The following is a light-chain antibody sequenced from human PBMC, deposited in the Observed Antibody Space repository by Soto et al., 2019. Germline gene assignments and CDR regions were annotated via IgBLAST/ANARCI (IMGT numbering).Light chain of an antibody. J-gene: IGKJ1*01. CDR1: QDIATY. Sequence: DIQMTQSPSSLSASVGNRVTITCQAIQDIATYLNWYQQKPGKAPNLLIYDASKLETGVPSRFSGGGSGTHFTFTISNLQPEDIATYYCQQYDNLPPTWTFGQGTKVDIK. CDR2: DAS. V-gene: IGKV1-33*01. CDR3: QQYDNLPPTWT.